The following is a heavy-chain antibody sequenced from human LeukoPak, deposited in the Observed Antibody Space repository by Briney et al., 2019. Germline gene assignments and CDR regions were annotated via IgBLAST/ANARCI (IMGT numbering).Heavy chain of an antibody. D-gene: IGHD2-2*02. CDR3: ASAISSGVPGQSN. J-gene: IGHJ4*02. Sequence: GGSLRLSCAASGFTFSSFWMHWVRQAPGKGLVWVSHINQDGSRTTYADSVKGRFTISRDNAKNTLYLQMNSLRAEDTAVYYCASAISSGVPGQSNWGRGTLVTVSS. V-gene: IGHV3-74*01. CDR2: INQDGSRT. CDR1: GFTFSSFW.